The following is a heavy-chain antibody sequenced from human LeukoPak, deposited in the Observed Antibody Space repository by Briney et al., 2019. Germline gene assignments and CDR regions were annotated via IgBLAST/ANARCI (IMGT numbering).Heavy chain of an antibody. CDR3: AKVRDSSDFLYYWYFDL. Sequence: HGESLKISCKGFGYSFTTYWIAWVRQVPGKGLEWMGIIYPADSDTRYNPSFEGQVTISVDKTVSTAYLHWSSLKASDTAMYYCAKVRDSSDFLYYWYFDLWGRGSQVTVSS. J-gene: IGHJ2*01. V-gene: IGHV5-51*01. CDR1: GYSFTTYW. D-gene: IGHD4-17*01. CDR2: IYPADSDT.